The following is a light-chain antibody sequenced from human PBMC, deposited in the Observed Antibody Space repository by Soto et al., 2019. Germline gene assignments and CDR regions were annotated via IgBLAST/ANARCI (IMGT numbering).Light chain of an antibody. CDR2: GNS. CDR1: SSNIGAGYD. CDR3: QSSDSSLSLVV. V-gene: IGLV1-40*01. Sequence: QSVLTQPPSVSGAPGQRVTISCTGSSSNIGAGYDVHWYQQLPGTAPKLLIYGNSNRPSGVPDRFSGSKSGTSASLAITGLQAEHAADYYCQSSDSSLSLVVFGGGTKLTVL. J-gene: IGLJ2*01.